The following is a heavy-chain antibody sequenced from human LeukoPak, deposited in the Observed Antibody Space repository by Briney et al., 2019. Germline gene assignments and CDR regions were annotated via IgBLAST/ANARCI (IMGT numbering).Heavy chain of an antibody. Sequence: SVKVSCKTSGYTFTSYAISWVRQAPGQGLEWMGGIIPIFGTANYAQKFQGRVTITADESTSTAYMELSSLRSEDTAVYYCARDQTERITMIGAKYYYYYYGMDVWGQGTAVTVSS. CDR3: ARDQTERITMIGAKYYYYYYGMDV. CDR1: GYTFTSYA. J-gene: IGHJ6*02. D-gene: IGHD3-22*01. CDR2: IIPIFGTA. V-gene: IGHV1-69*13.